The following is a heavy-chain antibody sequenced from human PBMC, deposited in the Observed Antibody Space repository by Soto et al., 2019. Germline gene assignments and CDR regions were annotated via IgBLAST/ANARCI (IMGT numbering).Heavy chain of an antibody. CDR2: IIPTIGTT. CDR1: GDTFTIFA. Sequence: QVQLVQSGAEVKKPGSSVKVSCKASGDTFTIFAISWVRQAPGQGLEWMGGIIPTIGTTNYAQRFQGRITITGAESTGTASMELRSLKSGDTAVYYCARDLGSGYDPGDYWGQGTLVSVSS. CDR3: ARDLGSGYDPGDY. D-gene: IGHD5-12*01. V-gene: IGHV1-69*12. J-gene: IGHJ4*02.